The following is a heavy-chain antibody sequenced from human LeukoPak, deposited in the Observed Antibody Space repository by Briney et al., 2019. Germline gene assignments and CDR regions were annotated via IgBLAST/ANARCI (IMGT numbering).Heavy chain of an antibody. V-gene: IGHV3-15*01. CDR1: GFTFSSYE. CDR2: IRPETDGGTT. J-gene: IGHJ4*01. CDR3: TILFAWYFDY. D-gene: IGHD2-21*01. Sequence: GSSRLSCAASGFTFSSYEMNWVGQAPGKGLEWVGRIRPETDGGTTDYAAPVKGRFTISRDHSKNTLYLQMDSLKTEDTAVYYCTILFAWYFDYWAHGTLVTVSS.